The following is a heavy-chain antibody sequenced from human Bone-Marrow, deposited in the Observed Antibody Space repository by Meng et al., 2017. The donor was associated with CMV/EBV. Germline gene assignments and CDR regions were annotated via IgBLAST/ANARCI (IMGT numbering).Heavy chain of an antibody. D-gene: IGHD2-15*01. V-gene: IGHV4-61*01. Sequence: SETLSLTCTVSGGSVNSVSYYWSWIRQPPGKGLEWIGHIYYSGSTNYNPSLKSRVTISVDTSKNQFSLKLSSVTAADTAVYYCARALEVDYFDYWGQGTLVTFSS. J-gene: IGHJ4*02. CDR1: GGSVNSVSYY. CDR2: IYYSGST. CDR3: ARALEVDYFDY.